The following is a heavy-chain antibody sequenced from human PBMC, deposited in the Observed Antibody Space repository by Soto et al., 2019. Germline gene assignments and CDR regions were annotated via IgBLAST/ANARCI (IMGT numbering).Heavy chain of an antibody. J-gene: IGHJ6*03. CDR1: GFTFSSYA. Sequence: EVQPLESGGGLVQPGGSLRLSCAASGFTFSSYAMSWVRQAPGKGLEWVSAISGSGGSTYYADSVKGRFTISRDNSKNTLYLQMNSLRAEDTAVYYCAKGKRIAAGRNYYYYMDVWGKGTTVTVSS. CDR3: AKGKRIAAGRNYYYYMDV. CDR2: ISGSGGST. D-gene: IGHD6-13*01. V-gene: IGHV3-23*01.